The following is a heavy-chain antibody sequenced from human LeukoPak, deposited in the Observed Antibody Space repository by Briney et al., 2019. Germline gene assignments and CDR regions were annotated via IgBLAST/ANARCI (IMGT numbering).Heavy chain of an antibody. J-gene: IGHJ4*02. Sequence: GGSLRLSCAASGFTFSDYYMSWVRRPPGKGLEWIASINNDGDKRYYADSVKGRFIISRDNAKKSLSLQMNSLTADDTAVYFCARGANYPDYWGQGTLVTVSS. V-gene: IGHV3-11*01. CDR3: ARGANYPDY. D-gene: IGHD3-10*01. CDR1: GFTFSDYY. CDR2: INNDGDKR.